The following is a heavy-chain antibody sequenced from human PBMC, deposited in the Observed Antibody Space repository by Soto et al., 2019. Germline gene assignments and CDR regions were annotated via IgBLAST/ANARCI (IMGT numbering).Heavy chain of an antibody. J-gene: IGHJ6*02. CDR1: GFSFSSFA. CDR3: AKTRGAMIYAISVYGMDV. D-gene: IGHD2-8*01. V-gene: IGHV3-23*01. CDR2: ISGSADST. Sequence: EVQLLESGGGFIHPGGSLRLSCAASGFSFSSFAMKWVRHAPGKGLEWVSIISGSADSTFYADSVKGRFTISRDNSKSTLSLQINSLRAADTAVYYCAKTRGAMIYAISVYGMDVWGQGTTVTVSS.